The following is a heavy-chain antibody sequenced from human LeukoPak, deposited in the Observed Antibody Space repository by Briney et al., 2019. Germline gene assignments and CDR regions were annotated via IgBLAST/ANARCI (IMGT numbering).Heavy chain of an antibody. J-gene: IGHJ4*02. CDR3: ARLYGEVLDY. CDR2: IISSTSTI. D-gene: IGHD4-17*01. Sequence: PAGSLRLSCAASGVTFSSDSMNWFLQAPGKGLQWFSYIISSTSTIYYADSVKGRFTISIDNAKNSLYLQMNTLRAEDTAVYYCARLYGEVLDYWGQGTLVTVSS. CDR1: GVTFSSDS. V-gene: IGHV3-48*01.